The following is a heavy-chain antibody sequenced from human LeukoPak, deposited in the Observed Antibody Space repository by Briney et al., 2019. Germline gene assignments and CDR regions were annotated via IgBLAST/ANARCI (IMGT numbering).Heavy chain of an antibody. CDR2: INPNSGGT. CDR3: ARVGSGYYDSSGYQYIH. CDR1: GYTFTGYY. J-gene: IGHJ4*02. V-gene: IGHV1-2*02. D-gene: IGHD3-22*01. Sequence: GASVKVSCKASGYTFTGYYMHWVRQAPGQGLEWMGWINPNSGGTNYAQKFQGRVTMTRDTSISTAYMELSRLRSDDTAVYYCARVGSGYYDSSGYQYIHWGQGTLVTVSS.